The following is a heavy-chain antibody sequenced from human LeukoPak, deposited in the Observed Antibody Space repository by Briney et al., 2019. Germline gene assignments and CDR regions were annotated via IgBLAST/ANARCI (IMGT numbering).Heavy chain of an antibody. Sequence: ASVKVSCKASGYTFTTYYMHWVRQAPGQGLEWMGIINPSGGSTNYAQKFQGRVTITADKSTSTAYMELSSLRSEDTAVYYCASNYGDYVGSDWGQGTLVTVSS. CDR1: GYTFTTYY. J-gene: IGHJ4*02. CDR3: ASNYGDYVGSD. D-gene: IGHD4-17*01. V-gene: IGHV1-46*01. CDR2: INPSGGST.